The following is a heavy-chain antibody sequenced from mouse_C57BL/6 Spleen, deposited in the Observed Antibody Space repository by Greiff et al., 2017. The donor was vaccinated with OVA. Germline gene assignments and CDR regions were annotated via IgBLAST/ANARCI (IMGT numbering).Heavy chain of an antibody. CDR3: ARWRYYYGSSYEYYFDY. CDR2: INPNNGGT. CDR1: GYTFTDYH. V-gene: IGHV1-18*01. J-gene: IGHJ2*01. D-gene: IGHD1-1*01. Sequence: EVQLQQSGPELVKPGASVKIPCKASGYTFTDYHMDWVKQSHGKSLAWIGDINPNNGGTIYNQKFKGKATLTVDKSSSTAYMELRSLTSEDTAVYYWARWRYYYGSSYEYYFDYWGQGTTLTVSS.